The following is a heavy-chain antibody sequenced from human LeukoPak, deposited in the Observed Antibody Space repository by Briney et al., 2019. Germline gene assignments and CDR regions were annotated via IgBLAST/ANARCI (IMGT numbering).Heavy chain of an antibody. D-gene: IGHD3-10*01. V-gene: IGHV3-48*03. J-gene: IGHJ5*02. CDR3: ARGPITMVRGAPPNWFDP. CDR2: ISSSGSTI. Sequence: GGSLRFSCAASGFTFSSYEMNGVRQAPGKGLEWVSYISSSGSTIYYADSVKGRFTISRDNAKNSLYLQMNSLRAEDTAVYYCARGPITMVRGAPPNWFDPWGQGTLVTVSS. CDR1: GFTFSSYE.